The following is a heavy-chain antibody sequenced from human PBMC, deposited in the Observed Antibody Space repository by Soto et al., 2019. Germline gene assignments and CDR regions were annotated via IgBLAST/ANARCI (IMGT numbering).Heavy chain of an antibody. Sequence: SETLSLTCTVSGGSISSSSYYWGWIRQPPGKGLEWIGSIYYSGSTYYNPSLKSRVTISVDTSKNQFSLKLSSVTAADTAVYYCASPYYDILTGYYLDAFDIWGQGTMVTVSS. CDR2: IYYSGST. V-gene: IGHV4-39*01. CDR3: ASPYYDILTGYYLDAFDI. CDR1: GGSISSSSYY. J-gene: IGHJ3*02. D-gene: IGHD3-9*01.